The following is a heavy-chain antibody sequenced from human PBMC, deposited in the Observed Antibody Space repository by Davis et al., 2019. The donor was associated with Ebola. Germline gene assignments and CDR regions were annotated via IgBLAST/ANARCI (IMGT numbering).Heavy chain of an antibody. CDR3: ARGDSYYDPSGYYAGPEAPDH. CDR1: GGSISSYY. V-gene: IGHV4-59*12. Sequence: SETLSLTCTVSGGSISSYYWSWIRQPPGKGLEWIGYVYYTGTTHYNPSLKSRVTISVDTSTNQFSLKLSSVTSADTAVYYCARGDSYYDPSGYYAGPEAPDHWGQGTLVSVSS. CDR2: VYYTGTT. D-gene: IGHD3-22*01. J-gene: IGHJ4*02.